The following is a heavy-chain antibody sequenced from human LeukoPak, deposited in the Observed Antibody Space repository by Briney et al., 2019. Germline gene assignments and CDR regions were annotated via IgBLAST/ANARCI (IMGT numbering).Heavy chain of an antibody. CDR3: ARELRYFDPIGY. V-gene: IGHV1-8*01. Sequence: ASVKVSCKASGYTFTSYDINWVRQATGQGLEWMGWMNPNSGNTGYAQKFQGRVTMIRNTSISTAYMELSSLRSEDTAVYYCARELRYFDPIGYWGQGTLVTVSS. D-gene: IGHD3-9*01. J-gene: IGHJ4*02. CDR1: GYTFTSYD. CDR2: MNPNSGNT.